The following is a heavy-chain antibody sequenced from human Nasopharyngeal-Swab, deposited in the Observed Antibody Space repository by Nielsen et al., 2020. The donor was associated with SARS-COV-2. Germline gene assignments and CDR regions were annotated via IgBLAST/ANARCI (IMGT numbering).Heavy chain of an antibody. J-gene: IGHJ4*02. D-gene: IGHD6-13*01. CDR3: AKDPAAGNLDY. CDR1: GFTFSNAW. CDR2: ISGSGGST. Sequence: GGSLRLSCAASGFTFSNAWMSWVRQAPGKGLEWVSAISGSGGSTYYADSVKGRFTVSRDNSKNTLYLQMNSLRAEDTAVYYCAKDPAAGNLDYWGQGTLVTVSS. V-gene: IGHV3-23*01.